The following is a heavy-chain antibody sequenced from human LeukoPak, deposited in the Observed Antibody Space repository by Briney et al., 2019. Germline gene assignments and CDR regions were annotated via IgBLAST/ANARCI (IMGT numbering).Heavy chain of an antibody. CDR2: ISGSGGST. Sequence: PGGSLRLSCAASGFTFSSYAVSWVRQAPGKGLEWVSAISGSGGSTYYADSVKGRFTISRDNSKNTLYLQMNSLRAEDTAVYYCAKSNQYCSGGSCSFDPWGQGTLVTVSS. CDR1: GFTFSSYA. J-gene: IGHJ5*02. D-gene: IGHD2-15*01. CDR3: AKSNQYCSGGSCSFDP. V-gene: IGHV3-23*01.